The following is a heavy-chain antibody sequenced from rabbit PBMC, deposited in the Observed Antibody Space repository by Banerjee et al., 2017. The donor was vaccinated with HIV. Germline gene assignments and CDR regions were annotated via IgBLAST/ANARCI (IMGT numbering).Heavy chain of an antibody. CDR1: GFSFSSSDY. CDR3: ARGATFLYYGMDL. J-gene: IGHJ6*01. V-gene: IGHV1S40*01. CDR2: IYGGSGSA. D-gene: IGHD1-1*01. Sequence: QSLEESGGDLVKPEGSLTLTCRASGFSFSSSDYMCWVRQAPGKGLEWIACIYGGSGSAYYASWAKGRFTISKTSSTTVTLQLTSLTAADTATYFCARGATFLYYGMDLWGQGTLVTVS.